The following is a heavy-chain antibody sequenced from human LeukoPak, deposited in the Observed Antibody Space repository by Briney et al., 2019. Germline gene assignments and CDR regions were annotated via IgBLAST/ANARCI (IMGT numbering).Heavy chain of an antibody. CDR2: MNPNSGNT. J-gene: IGHJ6*03. CDR3: ARGQYYYDSSGYYGVYYYYYMDV. V-gene: IGHV1-8*03. CDR1: GYTFTSYD. Sequence: ASVKVSCKASGYTFTSYDINWVRQATGQGLEWMGWMNPNSGNTGYAQKFQGRVTITRNTSISTAYMEPSSLRSEDTAVYYCARGQYYYDSSGYYGVYYYYYMDVWGKGTTVTVSS. D-gene: IGHD3-22*01.